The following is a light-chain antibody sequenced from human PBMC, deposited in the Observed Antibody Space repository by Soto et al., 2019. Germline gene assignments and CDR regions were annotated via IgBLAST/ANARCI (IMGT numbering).Light chain of an antibody. Sequence: QSALTQPASVSGSPGQSITISCTGTSSDVVGYNYVSWYQQHPGKAPKLMIYDVSNRPSGVSNRFSGSKSGNTASLTISGLQAEDEADYYCSSYTSSSTPVFGGGTKVTVL. J-gene: IGLJ3*02. V-gene: IGLV2-14*01. CDR1: SSDVVGYNY. CDR3: SSYTSSSTPV. CDR2: DVS.